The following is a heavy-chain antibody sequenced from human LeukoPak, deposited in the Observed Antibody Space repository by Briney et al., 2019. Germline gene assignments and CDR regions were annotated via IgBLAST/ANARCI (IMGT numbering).Heavy chain of an antibody. J-gene: IGHJ6*03. CDR1: GGSISSYY. CDR3: ARAGKDYYYYMDV. Sequence: SETLSLTCTVSGGSISSYYWSWTRQPAGKGLEWIGRIYTSGSTNYNPSLKSRVTISVDKSKNQFSLKLSSVTAADTAVYYCARAGKDYYYYMDVWGKGTTVTVSS. CDR2: IYTSGST. V-gene: IGHV4-4*07.